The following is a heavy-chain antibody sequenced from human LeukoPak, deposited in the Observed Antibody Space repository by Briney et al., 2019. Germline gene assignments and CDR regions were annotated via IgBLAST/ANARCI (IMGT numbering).Heavy chain of an antibody. D-gene: IGHD2-21*01. Sequence: PGGSLRLSCAASGFTFSSYAMHWVRQAPGKGLEWVAVISYDGSNKYYADSVKGRFTISRDNSKNTLYLQMNSLRAEDTAVYYCARAPGSHEVIHFDYWGQGTLVTVSS. J-gene: IGHJ4*02. V-gene: IGHV3-30-3*01. CDR1: GFTFSSYA. CDR3: ARAPGSHEVIHFDY. CDR2: ISYDGSNK.